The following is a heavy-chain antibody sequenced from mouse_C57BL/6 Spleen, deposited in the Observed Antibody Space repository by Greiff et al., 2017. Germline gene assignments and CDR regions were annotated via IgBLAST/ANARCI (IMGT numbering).Heavy chain of an antibody. CDR3: ARYGYPYYFDY. J-gene: IGHJ2*01. CDR1: GYSITSGYY. Sequence: EVQLQESGPGLVKPSQSLSLTCSVTGYSITSGYYWNWIRQFPGNKLEWMGYISYDGSNNYNPSLKNRISITRDTSKNQFFLKLNSVTTEDTATYYCARYGYPYYFDYWGQGTTLTVSS. D-gene: IGHD2-2*01. V-gene: IGHV3-6*01. CDR2: ISYDGSN.